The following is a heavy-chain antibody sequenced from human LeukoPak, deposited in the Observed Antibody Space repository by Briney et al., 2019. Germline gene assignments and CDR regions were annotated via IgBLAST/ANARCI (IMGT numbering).Heavy chain of an antibody. Sequence: SETLSLTCTVSGGSISSSSYYWGWVRQPPGKGLEWIGSIYYSGSTYYNPSLKSRVTISVDASKNQFSLKLSSVTAAYTAVYYCATPYSSSSRYFDLWGRRTLVSVSS. J-gene: IGHJ2*01. CDR3: ATPYSSSSRYFDL. V-gene: IGHV4-39*01. D-gene: IGHD6-13*01. CDR2: IYYSGST. CDR1: GGSISSSSYY.